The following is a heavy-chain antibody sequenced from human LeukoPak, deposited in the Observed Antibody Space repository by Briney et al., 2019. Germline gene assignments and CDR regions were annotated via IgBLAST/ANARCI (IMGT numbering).Heavy chain of an antibody. D-gene: IGHD1-1*01. CDR3: AKSYKSGFDP. Sequence: GGSLRLSCAASGFTFISYAMSWVRQAPVRGLEWVSIISGSGGSTYYADSVKGRFTISRDNSKNTLYLQMNCLRAEDTAVYYCAKSYKSGFDPWGQGTLVTVSS. CDR2: ISGSGGST. V-gene: IGHV3-23*01. J-gene: IGHJ5*02. CDR1: GFTFISYA.